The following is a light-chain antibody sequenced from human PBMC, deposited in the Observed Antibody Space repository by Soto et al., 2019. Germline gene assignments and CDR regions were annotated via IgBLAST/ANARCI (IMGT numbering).Light chain of an antibody. CDR1: SSDVGGYNY. CDR3: TAYGGSNNLV. Sequence: QSVLTQPPSASGSPGQSVAISCTGTSSDVGGYNYVSWYQQHPGKAPKLMISEVSKRPSGVPDRFSGSKSGNTASLTVSGLQAEDEADYYCTAYGGSNNLVFGGGTKVTVL. V-gene: IGLV2-8*01. J-gene: IGLJ2*01. CDR2: EVS.